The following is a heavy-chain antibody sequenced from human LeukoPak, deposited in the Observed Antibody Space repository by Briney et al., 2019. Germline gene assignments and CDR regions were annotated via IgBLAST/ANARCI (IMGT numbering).Heavy chain of an antibody. J-gene: IGHJ4*02. D-gene: IGHD3-10*01. CDR2: ISYDGSNK. CDR3: ARDFHYYGSGSYSGGFDY. CDR1: GFTFSSYA. V-gene: IGHV3-30-3*01. Sequence: PGESLRLSCAASGFTFSSYAMHWVRQAPGKGLEWVAVISYDGSNKYYADSVKGRFTISRDNSKNTLYLQMNSLRAEDTAVYYCARDFHYYGSGSYSGGFDYWGQGTLVTVSS.